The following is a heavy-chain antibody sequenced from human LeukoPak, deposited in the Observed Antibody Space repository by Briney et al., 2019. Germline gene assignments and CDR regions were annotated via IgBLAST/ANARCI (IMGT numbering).Heavy chain of an antibody. Sequence: SETLPLTCTVSGYSISIDYYRGWIRQSPGKGLEWIGSIFHSGSTFYNPSLGSRVAISVDTSKNQFSLKLNSVTAADTAFYYCARKVAGLTVVAFDYWGQGTLVTVSS. J-gene: IGHJ4*02. CDR2: IFHSGST. CDR3: ARKVAGLTVVAFDY. CDR1: GYSISIDYY. V-gene: IGHV4-38-2*02. D-gene: IGHD3-22*01.